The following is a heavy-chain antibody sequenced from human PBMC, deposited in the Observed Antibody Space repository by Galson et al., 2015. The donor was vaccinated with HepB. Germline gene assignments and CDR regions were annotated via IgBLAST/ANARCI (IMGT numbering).Heavy chain of an antibody. CDR1: GGTFSSYA. CDR2: IIPIFGTA. CDR3: ARDMSSYYYGSGSHCFDY. D-gene: IGHD3-10*01. V-gene: IGHV1-69*01. Sequence: SCKASGGTFSSYAISWVRQAPGQGLEWMGGIIPIFGTANYAQKFRGRVTITADESTSTAYMELSSLRSEDTAVYYCARDMSSYYYGSGSHCFDYWGQGTLVTVPS. J-gene: IGHJ4*02.